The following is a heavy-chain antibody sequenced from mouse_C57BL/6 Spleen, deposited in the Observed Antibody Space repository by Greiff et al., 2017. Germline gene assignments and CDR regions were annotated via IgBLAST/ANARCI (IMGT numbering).Heavy chain of an antibody. CDR2: ISDGGSCI. Sequence: EVKVVESGGGLVKPGGSLKLSCAASGFTFSSYAMSWVRQTPEKRLEWVATISDGGSCIYYTDNVKGRFTISRGNAKNNLYLQMSHLKSEDTAMXYCARSWGFDDWGQGTTLTVSS. CDR1: GFTFSSYA. CDR3: ARSWGFDD. V-gene: IGHV5-4*03. D-gene: IGHD4-1*01. J-gene: IGHJ2*01.